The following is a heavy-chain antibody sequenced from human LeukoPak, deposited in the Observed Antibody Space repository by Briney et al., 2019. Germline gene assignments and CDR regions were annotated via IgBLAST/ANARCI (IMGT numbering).Heavy chain of an antibody. CDR2: IYSDGTT. CDR1: GFTLRVNY. V-gene: IGHV3-53*01. Sequence: PGGSLRLSCVASGFTLRVNYMTWIRQTPGRGLEWVSVIYSDGTTKYADSAKGRFTISRDNTRNMLYLQMNSLRVEDTAVYFCATGPFSAFAIWGQGTTLIVSS. D-gene: IGHD1-14*01. J-gene: IGHJ3*02. CDR3: ATGPFSAFAI.